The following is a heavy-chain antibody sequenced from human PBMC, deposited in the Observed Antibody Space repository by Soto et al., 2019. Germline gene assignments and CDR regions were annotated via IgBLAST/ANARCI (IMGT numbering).Heavy chain of an antibody. J-gene: IGHJ4*02. V-gene: IGHV4-31*02. CDR1: GASTVSHYH. CDR3: ALALGPTTGLDY. CDR2: IFNSGTT. D-gene: IGHD3-3*02. Sequence: QVQLQEAGPGLVKPSQTLSLTCSVSGASTVSHYHWTWIRQPSGKGLEWMGYIFNSGTTFYNPSLTSRLSISMDTSGNHFSLELRSVTAADTAVYYCALALGPTTGLDYWGQGTLVTVSS.